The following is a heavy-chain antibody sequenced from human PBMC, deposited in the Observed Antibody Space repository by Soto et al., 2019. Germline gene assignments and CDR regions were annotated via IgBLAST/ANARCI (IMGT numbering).Heavy chain of an antibody. D-gene: IGHD1-26*01. CDR3: VRDRSGSYLEGFDY. V-gene: IGHV3-7*01. J-gene: IGHJ4*02. CDR2: IKQDGSEK. Sequence: PGGSVRLSCAASGFTFSSFWMTWVRQAPGKGLEWVANIKQDGSEKYYVDSVKGRFTISRDNARNSLFLEMKSLRSEDTAVYSCVRDRSGSYLEGFDYWGQGTLVTVSS. CDR1: GFTFSSFW.